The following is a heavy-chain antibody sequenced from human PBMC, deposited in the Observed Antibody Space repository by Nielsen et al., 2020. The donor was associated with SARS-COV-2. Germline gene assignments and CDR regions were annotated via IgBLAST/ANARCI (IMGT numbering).Heavy chain of an antibody. Sequence: SETLSLTCAISGGSLTEHDWNWIRQPPGRGLEWLGEILHSGFTNNNPSLTTRLIISSDKSKNQFSLRLRSVTAADTAIYYCGRGRDTTTNSYLDFWGQGTTVTVSS. CDR3: GRGRDTTTNSYLDF. D-gene: IGHD4-17*01. V-gene: IGHV4-34*01. CDR1: GGSLTEHD. CDR2: ILHSGFT. J-gene: IGHJ6*02.